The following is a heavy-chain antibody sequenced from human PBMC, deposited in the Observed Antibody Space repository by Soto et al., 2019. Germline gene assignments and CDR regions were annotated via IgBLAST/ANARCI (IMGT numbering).Heavy chain of an antibody. D-gene: IGHD3-10*02. V-gene: IGHV3-30*18. CDR1: GFTFSSYG. CDR3: AKDCSYGMDV. Sequence: QPGGSLRLSCAASGFTFSSYGMHWVRQAPGKGLEWVAVISYDGSNKYYADSVKGRFTISRDNSKNTLYLQMNSLRAEDTAVYYCAKDCSYGMDVWGQGTTVTVSS. CDR2: ISYDGSNK. J-gene: IGHJ6*02.